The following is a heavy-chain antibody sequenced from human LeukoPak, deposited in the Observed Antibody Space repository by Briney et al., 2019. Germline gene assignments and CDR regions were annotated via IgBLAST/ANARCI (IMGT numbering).Heavy chain of an antibody. J-gene: IGHJ6*02. D-gene: IGHD3-22*01. CDR1: GGSFSGYY. CDR3: ARLWHYYDSSGYFYYYGMDV. V-gene: IGHV4-34*01. CDR2: INHIGST. Sequence: PSETLSPTCAVYGGSFSGYYWSWIRQLPGKGLGWIGEINHIGSTNYNPTPKSRVTISVDTSKSQFSLKLSSVTAADTAVYYCARLWHYYDSSGYFYYYGMDVWGQGTTVTVSS.